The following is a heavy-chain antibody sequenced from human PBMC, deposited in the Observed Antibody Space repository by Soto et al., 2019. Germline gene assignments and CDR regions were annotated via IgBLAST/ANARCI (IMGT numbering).Heavy chain of an antibody. D-gene: IGHD2-15*01. V-gene: IGHV3-21*01. J-gene: IGHJ5*01. CDR3: ARAHEVAWFDS. CDR2: ITNRGTHT. CDR1: GFSFSSYT. Sequence: GGSLRLSCAASGFSFSSYTMNWVRQAPGKGLQWVSSITNRGTHTYSADSVKGRFTISRDNDKNSLYLQMNNLRAEDTAIYFCARAHEVAWFDSWGLGTLVTLSS.